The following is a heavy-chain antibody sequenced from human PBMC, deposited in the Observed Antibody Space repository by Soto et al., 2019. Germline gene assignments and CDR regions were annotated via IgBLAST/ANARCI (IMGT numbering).Heavy chain of an antibody. CDR3: AHSRRREACSGGNCYYFDY. J-gene: IGHJ4*02. CDR1: GFSITTDGVG. Sequence: QITLKESGPTLVKPTQTLTLTCSFSGFSITTDGVGVGWFRQPPGKAPEWLAILFWDDDKRYSPSLKTRVTITNDIAENQVVLTITNMDPVDTATYFCAHSRRREACSGGNCYYFDYWGQGTLVTVSS. V-gene: IGHV2-5*02. CDR2: LFWDDDK. D-gene: IGHD2-15*01.